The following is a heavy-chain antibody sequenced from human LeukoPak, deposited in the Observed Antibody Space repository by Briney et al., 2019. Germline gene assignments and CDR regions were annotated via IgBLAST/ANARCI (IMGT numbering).Heavy chain of an antibody. D-gene: IGHD3-10*01. Sequence: SETLSLTCTVSGGSISSYYWSWIRQPPGKGLEWIGYIYYSGSTNYNPSLKSRVTISVDTSKNQFSQKLSSVTAADTAVYYCARGDYYGSGSYYKGPLNSWGQGTLVTVSS. V-gene: IGHV4-59*01. CDR1: GGSISSYY. CDR2: IYYSGST. CDR3: ARGDYYGSGSYYKGPLNS. J-gene: IGHJ4*02.